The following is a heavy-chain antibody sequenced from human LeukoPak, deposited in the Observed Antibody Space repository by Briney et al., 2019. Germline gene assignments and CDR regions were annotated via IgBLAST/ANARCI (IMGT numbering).Heavy chain of an antibody. CDR1: GFTFSSYG. CDR3: AKDPQKWESYFDY. J-gene: IGHJ4*02. Sequence: HPGGSLRLSCAASGFTFSSYGMHWVRQAPGKGLEWVAFIRYDGSNKYYADSVKGRFTISRDNSKNTLYLQMNSLRAEDTAVYYCAKDPQKWESYFDYWGQGNLVTVSS. D-gene: IGHD1-26*01. CDR2: IRYDGSNK. V-gene: IGHV3-30*02.